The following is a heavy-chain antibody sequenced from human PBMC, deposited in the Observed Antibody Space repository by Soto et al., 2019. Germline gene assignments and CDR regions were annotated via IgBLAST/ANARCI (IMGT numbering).Heavy chain of an antibody. V-gene: IGHV4-59*01. D-gene: IGHD6-13*01. CDR2: IYYSGST. Sequence: PSETLSLTCTVSGDSISAYSWSWVRQPPGKGLEWIGYIYYSGSTNYNPSLKSRVTISVDTSKNQFSLKLSSVTAADTAVYYCARVPIAAAGTGSYFDYWGQGTLVTVSS. CDR1: GDSISAYS. J-gene: IGHJ4*02. CDR3: ARVPIAAAGTGSYFDY.